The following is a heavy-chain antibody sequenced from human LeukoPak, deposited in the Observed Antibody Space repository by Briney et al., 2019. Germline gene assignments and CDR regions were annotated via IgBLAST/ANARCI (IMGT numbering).Heavy chain of an antibody. Sequence: GGSLRLSCAASGFTFSTYWMNWVRQAPGKGPEWVANIKQDGSEKYYVDSVKGRFTISRDNAKNSLYLQMNSLRAEDTAVYYCAKDVTLVRGGLFDYWGQGTLVTVSS. CDR1: GFTFSTYW. J-gene: IGHJ4*02. D-gene: IGHD3-10*01. CDR2: IKQDGSEK. CDR3: AKDVTLVRGGLFDY. V-gene: IGHV3-7*01.